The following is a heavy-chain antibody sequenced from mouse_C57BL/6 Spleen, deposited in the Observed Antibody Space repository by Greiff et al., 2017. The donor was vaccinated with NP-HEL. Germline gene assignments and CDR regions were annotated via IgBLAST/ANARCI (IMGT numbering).Heavy chain of an antibody. J-gene: IGHJ4*01. CDR1: GYTFTSYW. Sequence: VQLQQPGAELVKPGASVKLSCKASGYTFTSYWMHWVKQRPGQGLEWIGMIHPNSGSTNYNEKFKSKATLTVDKSSSTAYMQLSSLTSEDSAVYYCARGEGLPHYYAMDYWGQGTSVTVSS. CDR3: ARGEGLPHYYAMDY. D-gene: IGHD2-4*01. CDR2: IHPNSGST. V-gene: IGHV1-64*01.